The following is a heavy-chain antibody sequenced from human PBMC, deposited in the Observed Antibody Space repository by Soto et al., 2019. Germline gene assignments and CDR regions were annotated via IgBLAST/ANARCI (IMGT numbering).Heavy chain of an antibody. Sequence: TLSLTCAVSGGSVSSGGYSGSWIRQPPGKGLEWIGYIYHSGSTYYNPSLKSRVTISVDRSKNQFSLKLSSVTAADTAVYYCARVHYYDSSGYHQNFNPHFDYWGQGTPVTVSS. CDR2: IYHSGST. CDR1: GGSVSSGGYS. J-gene: IGHJ4*02. D-gene: IGHD3-22*01. V-gene: IGHV4-30-2*01. CDR3: ARVHYYDSSGYHQNFNPHFDY.